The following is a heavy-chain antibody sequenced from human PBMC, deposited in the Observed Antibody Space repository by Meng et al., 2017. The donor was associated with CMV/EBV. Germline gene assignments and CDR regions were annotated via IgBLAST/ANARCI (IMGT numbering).Heavy chain of an antibody. J-gene: IGHJ5*02. Sequence: IACKGSGYSCTRYWISWVRQMPGKGLEWMGRIDPSDSYTNYSPSFQGHVTISTDKSISTAYLQWSSLKASDTAMYYCARAIVPAVSWFDPWGQGTLVTVS. D-gene: IGHD2-2*01. CDR3: ARAIVPAVSWFDP. CDR2: IDPSDSYT. CDR1: GYSCTRYW. V-gene: IGHV5-10-1*01.